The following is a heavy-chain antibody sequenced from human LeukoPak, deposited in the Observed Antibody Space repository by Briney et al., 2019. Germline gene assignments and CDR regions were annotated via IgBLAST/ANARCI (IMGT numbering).Heavy chain of an antibody. J-gene: IGHJ4*02. CDR1: GYTFTSYG. CDR2: ISAYNGNT. CDR3: ARVWTNSWPYYFDY. V-gene: IGHV1-18*01. Sequence: ASVKLSCKASGYTFTSYGISWVRQAPGQGLEWMGWISAYNGNTNYAQKLQGRVTMTTDTSTSTAYMELRSLRSDDTAVYYCARVWTNSWPYYFDYWGQGTLVTVSS. D-gene: IGHD6-13*01.